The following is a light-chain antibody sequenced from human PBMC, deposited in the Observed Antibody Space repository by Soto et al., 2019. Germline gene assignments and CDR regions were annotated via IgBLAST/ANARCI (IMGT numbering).Light chain of an antibody. J-gene: IGKJ5*01. CDR2: DTS. CDR1: QGVNTR. CDR3: QQRSNWPPIT. Sequence: DIVLTQSPATLSSFSGDRVTLSCRASQGVNTRLAWYQHRPGQAPRLLIYDTSTRATGVPARFSGSGSGTGFTLTISSLEPEDFAVYYCQQRSNWPPITFGQGTRLEIK. V-gene: IGKV3-11*01.